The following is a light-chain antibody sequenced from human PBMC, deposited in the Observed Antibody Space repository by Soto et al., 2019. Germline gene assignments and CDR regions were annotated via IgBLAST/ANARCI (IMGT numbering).Light chain of an antibody. CDR3: QQYNNWPPIT. Sequence: EIVLTQSPATLSLSPGERATLSCRASQSISTSSLAWYQQKPGQAPRILIYGASTRATGIPARFSGSGAGTEFTLTISSLQPEDFAVYYCQQYNNWPPITFGQGTRL. CDR2: GAS. CDR1: QSISTS. V-gene: IGKV3-15*01. J-gene: IGKJ5*01.